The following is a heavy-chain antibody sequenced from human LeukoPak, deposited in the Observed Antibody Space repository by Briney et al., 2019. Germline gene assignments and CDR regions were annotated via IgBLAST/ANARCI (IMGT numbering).Heavy chain of an antibody. J-gene: IGHJ6*02. V-gene: IGHV1-2*02. CDR1: GYTFTGYY. Sequence: ASVKVSCKASGYTFTGYYMHWVRQAPGQGLEWMGWINPNSGGTNYAQKFQGRVTMTRDTSISTAYMELSRLRSDDTAVYYCARVYSDYGSDYYYYGMDVWGQGTTVTVSS. CDR3: ARVYSDYGSDYYYYGMDV. D-gene: IGHD4-17*01. CDR2: INPNSGGT.